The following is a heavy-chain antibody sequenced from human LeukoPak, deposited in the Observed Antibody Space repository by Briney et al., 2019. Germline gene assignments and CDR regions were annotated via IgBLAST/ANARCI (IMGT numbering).Heavy chain of an antibody. CDR2: IYYSGST. D-gene: IGHD1-26*01. CDR1: GGSISSHY. J-gene: IGHJ4*02. V-gene: IGHV4-59*11. Sequence: SETLSLTCTVSGGSISSHYWSWIRQPPGKGLEWIGYIYYSGSTNYNPSLKSRVTISVDTSKNQFSLKLSSVTAADTAVYYCASGSGSYSDFDYWGQGTLVTVSS. CDR3: ASGSGSYSDFDY.